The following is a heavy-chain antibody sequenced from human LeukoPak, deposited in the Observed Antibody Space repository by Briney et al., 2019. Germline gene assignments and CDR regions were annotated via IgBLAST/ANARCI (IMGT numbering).Heavy chain of an antibody. CDR2: IGRSGSTV. D-gene: IGHD4-17*01. J-gene: IGHJ3*02. Sequence: GGSLRLSCAASEFTFSSFAMNWVRQAPGKGLEWVSYIGRSGSTVYYADSVKGRFTISRDNAKNSLYLQMNSLRDEDTAVYYCARDTPEYGDSPDAFDIWGQGTMVTVSS. V-gene: IGHV3-48*03. CDR1: EFTFSSFA. CDR3: ARDTPEYGDSPDAFDI.